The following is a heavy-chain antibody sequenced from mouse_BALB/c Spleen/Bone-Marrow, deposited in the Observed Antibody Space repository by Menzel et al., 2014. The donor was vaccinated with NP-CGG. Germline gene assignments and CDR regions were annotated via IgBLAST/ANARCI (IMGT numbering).Heavy chain of an antibody. CDR2: IDPANGNT. J-gene: IGHJ3*01. Sequence: EVQLQESGAELVRPGALVKLSCKASGFNIKDTYMHWVKQRPEQGLEWIGRIDPANGNTKYDPKFQGKATITADTSSNTAYLQLSSLTSEDTAVYYCARNGNYGAWFAYWGQGTLVTVSA. CDR1: GFNIKDTY. CDR3: ARNGNYGAWFAY. V-gene: IGHV14-3*02. D-gene: IGHD2-1*01.